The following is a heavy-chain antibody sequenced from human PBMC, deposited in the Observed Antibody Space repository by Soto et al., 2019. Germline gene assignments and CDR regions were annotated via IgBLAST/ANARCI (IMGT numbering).Heavy chain of an antibody. V-gene: IGHV4-59*01. CDR1: GGSISSYY. CDR2: IYYSGST. CDR3: ARGYPYGMDV. Sequence: SETLSLTCTVSGGSISSYYWSWIRQPPGKGLEWIGYIYYSGSTNYNPSLKSRVTITVDTSKNQFSLKLSSVTAADTAVYYCARGYPYGMDVWGQGTTVTVSS. D-gene: IGHD3-16*02. J-gene: IGHJ6*02.